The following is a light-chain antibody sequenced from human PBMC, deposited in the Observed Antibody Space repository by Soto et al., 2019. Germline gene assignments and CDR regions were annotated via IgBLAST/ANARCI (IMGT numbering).Light chain of an antibody. J-gene: IGKJ1*01. Sequence: DIQMTQSPSSLSASVGDRVTITCRASQTITNYLNWYQQKPGKAPKLLIYAASTLLSGVPSRFTGGGSGTDFTLTIDSLQPEDFATYFWQQSYSSPCTFGQGTKVEI. V-gene: IGKV1-39*01. CDR1: QTITNY. CDR3: QQSYSSPCT. CDR2: AAS.